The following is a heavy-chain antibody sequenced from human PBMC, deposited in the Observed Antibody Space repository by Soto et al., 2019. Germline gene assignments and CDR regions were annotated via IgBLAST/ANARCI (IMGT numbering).Heavy chain of an antibody. CDR2: IIPVLNIT. D-gene: IGHD2-21*02. CDR3: ARGVWVTDGGMNYYYYYMGV. V-gene: IGHV1-69*02. J-gene: IGHJ6*03. Sequence: QVQLVQSGAEVQKPGSSLRVSCEASGGTLSSYTFNWVRQAPGQGLEWMGRIIPVLNITNYAQNFKDRVTITADKSTSTVYRELSSLRSDDSAIYYCARGVWVTDGGMNYYYYYMGVWGKGSTVTVSS. CDR1: GGTLSSYT.